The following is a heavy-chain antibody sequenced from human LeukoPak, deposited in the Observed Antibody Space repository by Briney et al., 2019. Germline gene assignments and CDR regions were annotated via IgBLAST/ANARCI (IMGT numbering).Heavy chain of an antibody. CDR2: INHSGST. J-gene: IGHJ4*02. CDR1: GGSFSGYY. V-gene: IGHV4-34*01. CDR3: ARGPLLGY. Sequence: SETLSLTCAVYGGSFSGYYWSWIRQPPGQGLEWIGEINHSGSTNYNPSLKGRVTISVDTSKNQFSLKLSSVTAADTAVYYCARGPLLGYWGQGTLVTVSS.